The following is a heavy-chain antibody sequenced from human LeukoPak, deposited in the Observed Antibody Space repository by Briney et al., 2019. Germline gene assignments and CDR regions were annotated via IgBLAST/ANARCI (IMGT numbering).Heavy chain of an antibody. D-gene: IGHD3-3*01. CDR2: ISGSGGST. V-gene: IGHV3-23*01. CDR3: AKSSNVLSSYSPDPLEWLLFYFDY. J-gene: IGHJ4*02. Sequence: GGSLRFSCAASGFTFSSYSMNWVRQAPGKGLEWVSAISGSGGSTYYADSVKGRFTISRDNSKNTLYLQMNSPRAEDTAVYYCAKSSNVLSSYSPDPLEWLLFYFDYWGQGTLVTVSS. CDR1: GFTFSSYS.